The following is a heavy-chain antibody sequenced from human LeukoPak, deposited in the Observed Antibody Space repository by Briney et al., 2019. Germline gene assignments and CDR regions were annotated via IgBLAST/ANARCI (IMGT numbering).Heavy chain of an antibody. Sequence: PGGSLRLSCAASGFTFSSYGMQWVRQAPGKGLEWVAVIWYDGSNKYYADSVKGRFTISRDNSKNTLYLQMNSLRAEDTAVYYCAKDWDSWSGYSAFDIWGQGTMVTVSS. CDR1: GFTFSSYG. CDR3: AKDWDSWSGYSAFDI. V-gene: IGHV3-33*06. J-gene: IGHJ3*02. CDR2: IWYDGSNK. D-gene: IGHD3-3*01.